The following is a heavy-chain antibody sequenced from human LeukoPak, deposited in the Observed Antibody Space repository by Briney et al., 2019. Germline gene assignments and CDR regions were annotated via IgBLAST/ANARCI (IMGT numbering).Heavy chain of an antibody. Sequence: ASVTLSCTASGYTFTTYSIGWVRQAPGQGLEWMGWISGYNGNTNYAQKFQGRVTMTTDTSTSTAYMELRSLRSDDTAVYYCARTSHESVLYWSDPWGQGTLVNVSS. D-gene: IGHD3-16*01. CDR1: GYTFTTYS. J-gene: IGHJ5*02. V-gene: IGHV1-18*01. CDR2: ISGYNGNT. CDR3: ARTSHESVLYWSDP.